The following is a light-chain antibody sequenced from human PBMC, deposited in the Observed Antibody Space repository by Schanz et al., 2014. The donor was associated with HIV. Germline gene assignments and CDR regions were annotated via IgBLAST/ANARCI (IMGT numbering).Light chain of an antibody. J-gene: IGKJ4*01. CDR1: QGISSY. CDR3: QQSSEYPLT. Sequence: AIRITQSPSSLSASTGDRVTITCRASQGISSYLAWYQQIPGKAPNLLIYAASTLQSGVPSRFSGSASGTDFTLTISSLQSEDFATYYCQQSSEYPLTFGGGTKVE. CDR2: AAS. V-gene: IGKV1-8*01.